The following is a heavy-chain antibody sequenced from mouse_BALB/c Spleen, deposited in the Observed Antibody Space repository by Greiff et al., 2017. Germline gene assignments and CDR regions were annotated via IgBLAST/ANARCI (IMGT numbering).Heavy chain of an antibody. V-gene: IGHV1S81*02. D-gene: IGHD2-1*01. J-gene: IGHJ3*01. CDR3: ASPYGNSFAY. CDR1: GYTFTSYW. CDR2: INPSNGRT. Sequence: QVQLKQPGAELVKPGASVKLSCKASGYTFTSYWMHWVKQRPGQGLEWIGEINPSNGRTNYNEKFKSKATLTVDKSSSTAYMQLSSLTSEDSAVYYCASPYGNSFAYWGQGTLVTVSA.